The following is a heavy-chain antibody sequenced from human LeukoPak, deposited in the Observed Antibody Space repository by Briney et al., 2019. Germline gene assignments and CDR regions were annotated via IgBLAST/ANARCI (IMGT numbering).Heavy chain of an antibody. CDR3: AKSYNPPGNMLAAAADY. Sequence: PGGSLRLSCTASGFNFRNAWMCWVRQAPGKGLEWVSAISGSGGSTYYADSVKGRFTISRDNSKNTLYLQMNSLRAEDTAVYYCAKSYNPPGNMLAAAADYWGQGTLVTVSS. CDR1: GFNFRNAW. D-gene: IGHD6-13*01. V-gene: IGHV3-23*01. J-gene: IGHJ4*02. CDR2: ISGSGGST.